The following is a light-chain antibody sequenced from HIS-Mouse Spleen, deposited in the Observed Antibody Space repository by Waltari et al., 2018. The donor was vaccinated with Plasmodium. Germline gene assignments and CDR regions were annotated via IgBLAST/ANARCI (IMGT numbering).Light chain of an antibody. V-gene: IGKV1-8*01. CDR2: AAS. CDR3: QQYYSYLLT. Sequence: AIRMTQSPSSFSASTGDRVTITCRASQGISSYLAWYQQKPGKSPKLLIYAASTLQSGDRSRFSGSGSGTDFTLTIICLQSEDFATYYCQQYYSYLLTFGGGTKVEIK. J-gene: IGKJ4*01. CDR1: QGISSY.